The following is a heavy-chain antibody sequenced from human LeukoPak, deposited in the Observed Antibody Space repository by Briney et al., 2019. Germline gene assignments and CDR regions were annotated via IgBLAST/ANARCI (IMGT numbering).Heavy chain of an antibody. V-gene: IGHV3-30*02. Sequence: GGSLRLSCAASGFTFSSYGMHWVRQAPGKGLEWVAFIRYDGSNKYYADSVKGRFTISRDNSKNTLYLQMNSLRAEDTAVYYCARDRSDYSDAFDIWGQGTMVTVSS. CDR1: GFTFSSYG. J-gene: IGHJ3*02. CDR3: ARDRSDYSDAFDI. CDR2: IRYDGSNK. D-gene: IGHD5-12*01.